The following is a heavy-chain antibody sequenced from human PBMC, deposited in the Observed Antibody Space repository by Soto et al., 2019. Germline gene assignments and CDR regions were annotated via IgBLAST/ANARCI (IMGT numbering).Heavy chain of an antibody. Sequence: SGPTLVNPTETLTLTCTVSGFSLSNARMGVSWIRQPPGKALEWLAHIFSNDEKSYSTSLKSRLTISKDTSKSQVVLTMTNMDPVDTATYYCARKRSDYDFWSCSGGPFDYWGQGTMVTV. CDR1: GFSLSNARMG. CDR2: IFSNDEK. J-gene: IGHJ4*02. V-gene: IGHV2-26*01. CDR3: ARKRSDYDFWSCSGGPFDY. D-gene: IGHD3-3*01.